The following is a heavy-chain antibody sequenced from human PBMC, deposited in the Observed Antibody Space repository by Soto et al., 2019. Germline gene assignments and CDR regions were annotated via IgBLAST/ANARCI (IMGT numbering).Heavy chain of an antibody. CDR3: AKDGNYYDRSGYNPFDC. CDR1: GFTFDNFA. D-gene: IGHD3-22*01. CDR2: ISAVGT. V-gene: IGHV3-23*01. Sequence: EVQLLESGGGLVQPGGSLRLSCAASGFTFDNFAMHWVRQAPGKGLEWVSAISAVGTYYADSVKGRFTISKDIFKKTLYLEMNSLRAEDTAVYYCAKDGNYYDRSGYNPFDCWGQGTLVTVSS. J-gene: IGHJ4*02.